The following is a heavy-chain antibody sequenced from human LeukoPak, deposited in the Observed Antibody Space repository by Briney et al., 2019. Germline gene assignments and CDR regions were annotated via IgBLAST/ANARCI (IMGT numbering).Heavy chain of an antibody. CDR1: GGTFTSNS. V-gene: IGHV7-4-1*02. CDR3: ARDGIYGSGSYSPPTFDY. J-gene: IGHJ4*02. CDR2: INTHTGNP. Sequence: ASVKVSCKASGGTFTSNSINWVRQAPGQGLEWMGGINTHTGNPTYAQGFTGRFVFSLDTSVSTAYLQISSLKAGDTAVYYCARDGIYGSGSYSPPTFDYWGQGTLVTVSS. D-gene: IGHD3-10*01.